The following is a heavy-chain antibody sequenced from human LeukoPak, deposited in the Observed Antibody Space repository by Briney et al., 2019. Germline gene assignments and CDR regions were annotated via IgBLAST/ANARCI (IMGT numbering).Heavy chain of an antibody. Sequence: GGSLRLSCAASGFTFSSYGMHWVRQAPGKGLEWVAVIWYDRSNKDYADSVKGRFTISRDNSKNTLYLQMNSLRAEDTAVYYCAKGVAVPGVAYFDYWGQGTLVTVSS. CDR2: IWYDRSNK. CDR1: GFTFSSYG. D-gene: IGHD6-19*01. CDR3: AKGVAVPGVAYFDY. J-gene: IGHJ4*02. V-gene: IGHV3-33*06.